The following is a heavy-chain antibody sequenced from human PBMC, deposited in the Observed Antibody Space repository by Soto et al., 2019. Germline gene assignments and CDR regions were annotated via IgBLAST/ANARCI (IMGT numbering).Heavy chain of an antibody. Sequence: QVQLVQSGAEVKKPGSSVKVSCKASGSTFSNHIITWVRQAPGQGLEWMGRIIPILDITNYAQKFQGRVTITADKSTTTAYMXVSSXXXXXXXXXXXXXXXXXXXXXXXXXXXXXWGQGTLVTVSS. CDR3: XXXXXXXXXXXXXXXXXX. CDR2: IIPILDIT. J-gene: IGHJ5*02. V-gene: IGHV1-69*02. CDR1: GSTFSNHI.